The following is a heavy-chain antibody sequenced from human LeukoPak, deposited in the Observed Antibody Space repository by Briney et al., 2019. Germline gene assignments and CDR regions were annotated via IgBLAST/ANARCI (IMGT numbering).Heavy chain of an antibody. Sequence: SETLSLTCTVSGGSISSSSYYWGWIRQPPGKGLEWIGSIYYSGSTYYNPSLKSRVTISVDTSKNQFSLKLSSVTAADTAVYYCARRGSYLTDLYYFDYWGQGTLVTASS. J-gene: IGHJ4*02. CDR1: GGSISSSSYY. V-gene: IGHV4-39*07. CDR3: ARRGSYLTDLYYFDY. CDR2: IYYSGST. D-gene: IGHD1-26*01.